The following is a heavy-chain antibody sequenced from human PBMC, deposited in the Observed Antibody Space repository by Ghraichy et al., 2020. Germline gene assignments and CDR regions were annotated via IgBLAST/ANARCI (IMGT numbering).Heavy chain of an antibody. D-gene: IGHD3-3*01. J-gene: IGHJ4*02. CDR1: GGSISSSSHY. CDR3: ARLYDFWSGYLRDDDGGY. Sequence: SENLSLTCTVSGGSISSSSHYWGWIRQPPGKGLKWIGYISYSGSTSYSPSLKSRVTISVDTSKNQFSLKLSSVTAADTAVYYCARLYDFWSGYLRDDDGGYWGQGTLVTVSS. CDR2: ISYSGST. V-gene: IGHV4-39*01.